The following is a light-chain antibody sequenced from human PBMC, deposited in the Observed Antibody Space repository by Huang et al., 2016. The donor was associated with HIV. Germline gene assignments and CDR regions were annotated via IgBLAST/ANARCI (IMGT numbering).Light chain of an antibody. V-gene: IGKV1-9*01. CDR3: QQLDSYLFT. Sequence: IQLTQSPSSLSASVGDRVIITCRASQGISNSLAWYQQKPGKAPKLLIYAASTLRSGVPSRFSGSGSGTDFTLTISSLQPEDFATYYCQQLDSYLFTFGPGTKVDVK. CDR1: QGISNS. J-gene: IGKJ3*01. CDR2: AAS.